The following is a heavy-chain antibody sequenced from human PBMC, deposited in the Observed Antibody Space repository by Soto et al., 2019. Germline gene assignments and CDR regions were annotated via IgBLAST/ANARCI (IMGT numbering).Heavy chain of an antibody. Sequence: SETLSLTCTVSGGSISSYYWSWIRQPPGKGLEWIGYIYYSGSTNYNPSLKSRVTISVDTSKNQFSLKLSSVTAADTAVYYCARGFDDAYYMDVWGKGTTFTVSS. CDR1: GGSISSYY. CDR3: ARGFDDAYYMDV. V-gene: IGHV4-59*08. CDR2: IYYSGST. J-gene: IGHJ6*03. D-gene: IGHD3-9*01.